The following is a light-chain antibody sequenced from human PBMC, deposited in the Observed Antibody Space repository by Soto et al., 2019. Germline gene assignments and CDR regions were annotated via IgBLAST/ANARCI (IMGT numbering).Light chain of an antibody. J-gene: IGLJ2*01. V-gene: IGLV2-11*01. CDR1: SSDVGGFDY. Sequence: QSALTQPRSVSGSPGQSVTISCTGTSSDVGGFDYVSWYQQLPGEAPRLIIYDVTKRPSGVPDRFSGSKSGNTASLTISGLQDEDEADYYCCSYTSTTLVFGGGTQLTVL. CDR2: DVT. CDR3: CSYTSTTLV.